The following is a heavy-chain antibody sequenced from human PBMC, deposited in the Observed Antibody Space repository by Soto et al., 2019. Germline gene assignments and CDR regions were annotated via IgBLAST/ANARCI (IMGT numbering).Heavy chain of an antibody. Sequence: GGSLRLSCAASGFTFSSYAMHWVRQAPGKGLEWVAVISYDGSNKYYADSVKGRFTISRDNSKNTLYLQMNSLRAEDTAVYYCARDRVVAATLGAFDIWGQGTMVTVSS. V-gene: IGHV3-30-3*01. CDR1: GFTFSSYA. J-gene: IGHJ3*02. D-gene: IGHD2-15*01. CDR3: ARDRVVAATLGAFDI. CDR2: ISYDGSNK.